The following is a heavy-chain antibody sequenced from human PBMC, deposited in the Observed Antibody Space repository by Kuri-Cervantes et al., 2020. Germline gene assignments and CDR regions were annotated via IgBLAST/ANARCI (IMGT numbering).Heavy chain of an antibody. CDR2: IGPSGDFT. D-gene: IGHD4-17*01. CDR1: GYTFTGHY. J-gene: IGHJ4*02. V-gene: IGHV1-46*01. Sequence: ASVKVSCKASGYTFTGHYMHCVRQAPGQGLEWMGMIGPSGDFTSYAQKFQGRLTMTRDTSTSTDYMELSSLRYEDTAVYYCARASDHDYEIDYWGQGTLVTVSS. CDR3: ARASDHDYEIDY.